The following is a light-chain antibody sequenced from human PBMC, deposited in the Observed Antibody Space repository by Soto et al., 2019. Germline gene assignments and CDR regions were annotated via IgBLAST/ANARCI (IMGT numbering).Light chain of an antibody. CDR2: DAS. CDR1: QTIVSW. V-gene: IGKV1-5*01. Sequence: DIQMTQSPSTLSASVGDRVTITCRASQTIVSWLAWYQQKPGNAPTLLISDASSLESGVPSRFSGSGSGTEFTLTINSLQPDDVATYYCQHYNSDPVTFGGGTKVEIK. J-gene: IGKJ4*01. CDR3: QHYNSDPVT.